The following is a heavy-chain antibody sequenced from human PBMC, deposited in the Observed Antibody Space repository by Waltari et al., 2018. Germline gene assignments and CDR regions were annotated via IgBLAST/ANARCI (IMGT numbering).Heavy chain of an antibody. CDR2: IYYSGST. D-gene: IGHD3-3*01. V-gene: IGHV4-31*01. CDR1: GGSISSGGYY. CDR3: AKWGPAGRGFGVVTHMGGYYFDY. Sequence: QVQLQESGPGLVKPSQTLSLTCTVSGGSISSGGYYWSWIRQHPGKGLEWIGYIYYSGSTYYNPSLKSLVTIAVDTSKIQFSLKLSSVTAADTALYYCAKWGPAGRGFGVVTHMGGYYFDYWGQGTLVTVSS. J-gene: IGHJ4*02.